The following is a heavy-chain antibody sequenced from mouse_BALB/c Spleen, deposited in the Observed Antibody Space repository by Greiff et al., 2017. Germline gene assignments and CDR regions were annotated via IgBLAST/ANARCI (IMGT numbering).Heavy chain of an antibody. D-gene: IGHD2-12*01. CDR1: GFTFSDYY. CDR3: ARACYDENYARDD. V-gene: IGHV5-4*02. J-gene: IGHJ4*01. Sequence: DVTLVESGGGLVKPGGSLKLSCAASGFTFSDYYMYWVRQTPEKRLEWVATISDGGSYTYYPDSVKGRFTISRDNAKNNLYLQMSSLKSEDTAMYYCARACYDENYARDDGGQGTSVTVSS. CDR2: ISDGGSYT.